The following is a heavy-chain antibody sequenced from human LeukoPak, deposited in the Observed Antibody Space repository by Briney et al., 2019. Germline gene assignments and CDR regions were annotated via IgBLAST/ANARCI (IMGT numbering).Heavy chain of an antibody. V-gene: IGHV1-69*01. CDR3: ARDGNCSGGSCSGLFDY. Sequence: VASVKVSCKAPGGTFSSYAISWVRQAPGQGLEWMGGIIPIFGTANYAQKFQGRVTITADESTSTAYMELSSLRSEDTAVYYCARDGNCSGGSCSGLFDYWGQGTLVTVSS. D-gene: IGHD2-15*01. J-gene: IGHJ4*02. CDR2: IIPIFGTA. CDR1: GGTFSSYA.